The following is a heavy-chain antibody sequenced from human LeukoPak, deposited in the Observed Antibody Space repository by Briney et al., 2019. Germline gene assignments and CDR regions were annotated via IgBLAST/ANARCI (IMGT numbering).Heavy chain of an antibody. CDR1: GFTFSGYW. Sequence: PGGSLRLSCIASGFTFSGYWMSWVRQAPGKGLEWVAKIKPDGSEKYYVDSVKGRFSISRDNAKRSRYLQMNSLRVEDTAVYYCGRGGSQRVSSWGQGTLVTVSS. J-gene: IGHJ4*02. V-gene: IGHV3-7*01. D-gene: IGHD2-8*01. CDR3: GRGGSQRVSS. CDR2: IKPDGSEK.